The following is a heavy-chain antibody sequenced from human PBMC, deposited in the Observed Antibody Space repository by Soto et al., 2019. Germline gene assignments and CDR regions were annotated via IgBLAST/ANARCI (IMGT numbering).Heavy chain of an antibody. D-gene: IGHD3-10*01. Sequence: PGGSLRLSCAASGFTFSSYNMHWVRQATGKGLEWVSAIGTAGDTYYPGSVKGRFTISRENAKNSLYLQMNSLRAGDTAVYYCERDRGYDDAFDIWGQGTMVTVSS. J-gene: IGHJ3*02. V-gene: IGHV3-13*01. CDR3: ERDRGYDDAFDI. CDR1: GFTFSSYN. CDR2: IGTAGDT.